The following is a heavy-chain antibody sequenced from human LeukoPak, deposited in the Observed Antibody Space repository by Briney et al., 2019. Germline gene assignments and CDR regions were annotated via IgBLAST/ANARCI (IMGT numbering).Heavy chain of an antibody. V-gene: IGHV4-39*01. J-gene: IGHJ4*02. CDR1: GGSVSSSSYY. Sequence: SETLSLTCPVSGGSVSSSSYYWGWIRQPPGKGLEWIGTIYYSGSTYYNPSLKSRVTISVDTSKNQFSLKLTSVTAADTAVYYCASRLCSGGSCFPHYFDYWGQGTLVTVSS. CDR2: IYYSGST. CDR3: ASRLCSGGSCFPHYFDY. D-gene: IGHD2-15*01.